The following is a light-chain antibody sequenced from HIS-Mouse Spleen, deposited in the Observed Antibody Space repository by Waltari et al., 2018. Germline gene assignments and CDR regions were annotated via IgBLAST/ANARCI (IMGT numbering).Light chain of an antibody. CDR3: CSYAGSYTGV. J-gene: IGLJ1*01. CDR2: DVS. CDR1: SSDVGGYNY. Sequence: QSALTQPRSVSGSPGQSVTISCTGTSSDVGGYNYVSWYQQRPGKAPKLMIYDVSKRPSGVPDRFSASKSGTTDSLTISGLQAEDEADYYCCSYAGSYTGVFGTGTKVTVL. V-gene: IGLV2-11*01.